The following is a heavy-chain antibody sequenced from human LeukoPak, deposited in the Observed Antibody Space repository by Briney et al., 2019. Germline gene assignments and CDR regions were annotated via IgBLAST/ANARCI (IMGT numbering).Heavy chain of an antibody. CDR3: ARGPHSSGWYARDAFDI. V-gene: IGHV3-33*01. J-gene: IGHJ3*02. D-gene: IGHD6-19*01. CDR1: GFTFSSYG. CDR2: IWYDGSNK. Sequence: PGRSLRLSCAASGFTFSSYGMHWVRQAPGKGLEWVAVIWYDGSNKYYADSVKGRFTISRDNSKNTLYLQMNSLRAEDTAVYYCARGPHSSGWYARDAFDIWGQGTMVTVSS.